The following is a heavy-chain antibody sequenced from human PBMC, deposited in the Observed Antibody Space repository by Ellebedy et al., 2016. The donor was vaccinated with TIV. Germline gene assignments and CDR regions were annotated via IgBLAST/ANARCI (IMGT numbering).Heavy chain of an antibody. D-gene: IGHD2-15*01. V-gene: IGHV1-8*01. J-gene: IGHJ4*02. CDR1: GYTFTSYD. CDR2: MNPDSGNT. Sequence: AASVKVSCKASGYTFTSYDIHWVRQATGQGLEWMGWMNPDSGNTAFAQKFQGRVPMTRNTSISTAYLELSNLRSDDKAVYYCARGIRMPSDYWGQGTLVTVSS. CDR3: ARGIRMPSDY.